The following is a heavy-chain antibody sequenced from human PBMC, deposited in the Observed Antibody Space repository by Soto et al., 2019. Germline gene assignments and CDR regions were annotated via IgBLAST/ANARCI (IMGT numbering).Heavy chain of an antibody. V-gene: IGHV3-30*18. CDR3: AKEDIAVAGTNPGY. J-gene: IGHJ4*02. CDR1: GFTFSSYG. D-gene: IGHD6-19*01. Sequence: GGSLRLSCAASGFTFSSYGMHWVRQAPGKGLEWVAVISYDGSNKYYADSVKGRFTISRDNSKNTLYLQMNSLRAEDTVVYYCAKEDIAVAGTNPGYWGQGTLVTVSS. CDR2: ISYDGSNK.